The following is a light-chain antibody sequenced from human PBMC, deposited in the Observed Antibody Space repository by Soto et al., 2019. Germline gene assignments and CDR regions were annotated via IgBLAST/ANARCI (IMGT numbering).Light chain of an antibody. CDR3: QQTNIFPFT. CDR2: AAS. V-gene: IGKV1D-12*01. J-gene: IGKJ2*01. Sequence: DIQMTQSPSSVSAFVGDRVTFTCRASQDINTWLVWYQQKPGKAPKLLIYAASTLQGAVPSRFSGRGSGTDFSLTISSLQPEDFATYFCQQTNIFPFTFGQGTKLEI. CDR1: QDINTW.